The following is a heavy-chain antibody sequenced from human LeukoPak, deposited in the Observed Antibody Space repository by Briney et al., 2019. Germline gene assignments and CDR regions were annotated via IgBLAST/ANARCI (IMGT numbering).Heavy chain of an antibody. CDR2: ISYDGSNK. Sequence: GGSLRLSCAASGFTFSSYAMHWVRQAPGKGLEWVAVISYDGSNKYYADSVKGRFTISRDNSKNTLYLQMNSLRGEDTAVYYCAKDKGHFIIVVPAAMPYFDYWGQGTLVTVSS. CDR3: AKDKGHFIIVVPAAMPYFDY. CDR1: GFTFSSYA. V-gene: IGHV3-30*04. J-gene: IGHJ4*02. D-gene: IGHD2-2*01.